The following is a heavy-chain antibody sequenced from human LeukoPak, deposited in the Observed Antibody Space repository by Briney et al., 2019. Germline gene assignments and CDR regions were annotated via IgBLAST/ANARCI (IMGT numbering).Heavy chain of an antibody. CDR1: GVSFSGYY. D-gene: IGHD6-13*01. V-gene: IGHV4-34*01. CDR3: ARFIAAAGNYRFDP. J-gene: IGHJ5*02. Sequence: TSETLSLTCAVYGVSFSGYYWSWIRQPPGKGLEWIGEINHSGSTNYNPSLKSRVTISVDTSKNQFSLKLSSVTAADTAVYYCARFIAAAGNYRFDPWGQGTLVTVSS. CDR2: INHSGST.